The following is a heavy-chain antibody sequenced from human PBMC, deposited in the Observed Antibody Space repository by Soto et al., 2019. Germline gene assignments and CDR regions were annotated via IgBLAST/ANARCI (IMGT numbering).Heavy chain of an antibody. CDR1: EFTFSSHG. V-gene: IGHV3-33*01. J-gene: IGHJ6*03. Sequence: QVQLVESGGDVVQPGRSLRLSCAASEFTFSSHGMHWVRQAPGKGLEWVGVIWADGSNERYADSVKGRFTISRDNSKNTLFLQMSSLRAEDTAVYYCAREMRFGENHYYKDVWGTGTTVTVSS. CDR3: AREMRFGENHYYKDV. D-gene: IGHD3-10*01. CDR2: IWADGSNE.